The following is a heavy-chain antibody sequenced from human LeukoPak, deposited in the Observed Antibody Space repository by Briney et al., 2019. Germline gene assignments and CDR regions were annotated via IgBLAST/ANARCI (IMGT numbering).Heavy chain of an antibody. CDR2: IDPSDSYT. J-gene: IGHJ5*02. CDR1: GYSYTSYW. V-gene: IGHV5-10-1*01. Sequence: GESLKISCKGSGYSYTSYWISWVRQMPGKGLEWMGRIDPSDSYTNYSPSFQGHVTISADKSISTAYLQWSSLKASDTAMYYCARRVSSSGWFDPWGQGTLVTVSS. CDR3: ARRVSSSGWFDP. D-gene: IGHD6-6*01.